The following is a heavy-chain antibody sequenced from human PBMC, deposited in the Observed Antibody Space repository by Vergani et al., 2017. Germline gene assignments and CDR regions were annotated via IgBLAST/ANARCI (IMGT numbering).Heavy chain of an antibody. D-gene: IGHD2-2*01. V-gene: IGHV3-21*04. CDR2: ISSSSSYI. CDR3: ARENGVPAAIGD. Sequence: EVQLVESGGGLVKPGGSLRLSCAASGFTFSSYSMNWVRQAPGKGLEWVSSISSSSSYIYYADSVKGRFTISRDNAKSSLFLQMNSLRAEDTAVYYCARENGVPAAIGDWGQGTLVTVSS. J-gene: IGHJ4*02. CDR1: GFTFSSYS.